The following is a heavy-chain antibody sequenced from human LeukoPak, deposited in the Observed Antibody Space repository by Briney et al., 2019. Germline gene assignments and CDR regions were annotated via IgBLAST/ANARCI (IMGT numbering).Heavy chain of an antibody. Sequence: PGGSLRLSCAVSGFTFSTYTMNWVRQAPGKGLEWVSTVSDSSDVHYSDSVKGRFTISRDNARNSLYLQMNSLRDEDTAVYYCARDGLHTAHFDYWGQGTLVTVSS. CDR1: GFTFSTYT. J-gene: IGHJ4*02. D-gene: IGHD5-18*01. CDR3: ARDGLHTAHFDY. V-gene: IGHV3-48*02. CDR2: VSDSSDV.